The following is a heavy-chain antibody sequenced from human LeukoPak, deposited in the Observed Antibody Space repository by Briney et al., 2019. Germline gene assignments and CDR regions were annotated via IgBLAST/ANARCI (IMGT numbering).Heavy chain of an antibody. CDR3: ARDRGYCTNGVCYDWFAP. D-gene: IGHD2-8*01. CDR2: INPNIGGP. CDR1: GYTFTGYY. J-gene: IGHJ5*02. V-gene: IGHV1-2*02. Sequence: ASVKVSCTASGYTFTGYYMHWVRQAPGQGLEWMGWINPNIGGPKYAQKFQGRVTMTRDTSIRTAYMELSRLRYDDTAVYYCARDRGYCTNGVCYDWFAPWGKGTLVTVSS.